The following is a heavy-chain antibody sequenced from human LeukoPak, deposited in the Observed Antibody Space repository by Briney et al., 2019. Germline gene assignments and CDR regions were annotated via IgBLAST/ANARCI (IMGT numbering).Heavy chain of an antibody. J-gene: IGHJ6*02. Sequence: PGKSLRLSCAASGFTFSSYAMSWVRQAPGKGLEWVSSISTSSGYIYYADSVKGRFTISRDNSKNTLYLQMNSLRAEDTAVYYCARGTPSSSGWLYYGMDVWGQGTTVTVSS. CDR1: GFTFSSYA. CDR3: ARGTPSSSGWLYYGMDV. V-gene: IGHV3-21*01. D-gene: IGHD6-19*01. CDR2: ISTSSGYI.